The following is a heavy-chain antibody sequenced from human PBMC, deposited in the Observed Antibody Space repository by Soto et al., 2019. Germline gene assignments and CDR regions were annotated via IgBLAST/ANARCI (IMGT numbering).Heavy chain of an antibody. CDR3: ARHEGYCSGGSCYEWFDP. J-gene: IGHJ5*02. D-gene: IGHD2-15*01. CDR2: IYYSGST. CDR1: GGSISSYY. V-gene: IGHV4-59*08. Sequence: PSETLSLTCTVSGGSISSYYWSWIRQPPGKGLEWIGYIYYSGSTNYNPSLKSRVTISVDTSKNQFSLKLSSVTAADTAVYYCARHEGYCSGGSCYEWFDPGGQRTPVTFPS.